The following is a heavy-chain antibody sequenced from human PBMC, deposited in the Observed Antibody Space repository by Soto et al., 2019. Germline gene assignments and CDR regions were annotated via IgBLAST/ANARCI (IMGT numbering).Heavy chain of an antibody. CDR2: IYYSGST. D-gene: IGHD3-16*01. V-gene: IGHV4-31*03. Sequence: TLSLTCTVSGGSISSGGYYWSWIRQHPGKGLEWIGYIYYSGSTYYNPSLKSRVTISVDTSKNQFSLKLSSVTAADTAVYYCARARDPPVWFDYWGQGTLVTVSS. J-gene: IGHJ4*02. CDR3: ARARDPPVWFDY. CDR1: GGSISSGGYY.